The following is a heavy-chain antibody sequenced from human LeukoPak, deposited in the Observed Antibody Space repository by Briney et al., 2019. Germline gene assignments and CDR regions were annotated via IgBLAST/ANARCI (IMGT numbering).Heavy chain of an antibody. J-gene: IGHJ4*02. Sequence: PGGSLRLPCAASGFTFSNAWMSWVRQAPGKGLEWVGRIKSKTDGGTTDYAAPVKGRFTISRDDSKNTLYLQMNSLKTEDTAVYYCTTDFAKYSSGQYYFDYWGQGTLVTVSS. D-gene: IGHD6-19*01. CDR3: TTDFAKYSSGQYYFDY. CDR1: GFTFSNAW. CDR2: IKSKTDGGTT. V-gene: IGHV3-15*01.